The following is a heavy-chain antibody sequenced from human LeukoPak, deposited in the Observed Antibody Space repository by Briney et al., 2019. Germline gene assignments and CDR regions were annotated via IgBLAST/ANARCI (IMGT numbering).Heavy chain of an antibody. Sequence: SVKVSCKASGFTFTSSAMQWVRQARGQRLEWIGWIVVGSGNTNYAQKFQERVTITRDMSTSTAYVELSSLRSEDTAVYYCAVVRVGATLDAFDIWGQGTMVTVSS. V-gene: IGHV1-58*02. J-gene: IGHJ3*02. CDR3: AVVRVGATLDAFDI. CDR2: IVVGSGNT. CDR1: GFTFTSSA. D-gene: IGHD1-26*01.